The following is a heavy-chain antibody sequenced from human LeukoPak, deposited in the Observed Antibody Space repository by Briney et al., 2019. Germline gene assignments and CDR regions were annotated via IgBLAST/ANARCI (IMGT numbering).Heavy chain of an antibody. CDR2: VNPNSGGT. D-gene: IGHD1-26*01. V-gene: IGHV1-2*06. Sequence: GASVKVSCKAFGYTFTDYYVHWVRQAPGQGLEWMGRVNPNSGGTNSAQRFRGRVTLTRDTSISTAYMELSRLTSDDTAMYYCATFRWENFDDFDIWGQGTMVTVSS. CDR3: ATFRWENFDDFDI. J-gene: IGHJ3*02. CDR1: GYTFTDYY.